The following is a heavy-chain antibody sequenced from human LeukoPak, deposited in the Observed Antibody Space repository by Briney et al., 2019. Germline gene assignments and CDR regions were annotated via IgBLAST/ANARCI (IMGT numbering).Heavy chain of an antibody. D-gene: IGHD6-13*01. V-gene: IGHV3-30*02. CDR2: IRYDGSNK. CDR3: AKATIQQQLTGDY. J-gene: IGHJ4*02. CDR1: GFTFSSYG. Sequence: GGSLRLSCAASGFTFSSYGMHWVRQAPGKGLEWVAFIRYDGSNKYYADSVKGRFTISGDNSKNTLYLQMNSLRAEDTAVYYCAKATIQQQLTGDYWGQGTLVTVSS.